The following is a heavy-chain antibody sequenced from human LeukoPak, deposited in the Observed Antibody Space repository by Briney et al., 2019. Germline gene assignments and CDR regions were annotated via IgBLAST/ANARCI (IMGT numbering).Heavy chain of an antibody. CDR2: ITSSGSTI. CDR3: ARENSSWSYFDY. J-gene: IGHJ4*02. D-gene: IGHD6-19*01. CDR1: GFTFSSYE. V-gene: IGHV3-48*03. Sequence: GGSLRLSCAASGFTFSSYEMNWVRQAPGKGLEWVSYITSSGSTIYYADSVKGRFTISRDNAKNSLYLQMNSLRAEDTAVYYCARENSSWSYFDYWGQGTLVTVSS.